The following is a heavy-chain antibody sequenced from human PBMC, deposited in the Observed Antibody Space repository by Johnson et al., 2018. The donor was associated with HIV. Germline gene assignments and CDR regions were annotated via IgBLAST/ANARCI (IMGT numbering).Heavy chain of an antibody. J-gene: IGHJ3*02. D-gene: IGHD1-14*01. CDR2: ISYDGSNK. Sequence: QVQLVESGGGLVNPGGSLRLSCAASGFTFSDYYMSWIRQAPGKGLEWVAVISYDGSNKYYADSVQGRFTISRDNSKNTLYLQMNSLRAEDTAVYYCARRCGVTTTGAFDIWGQGTMVTVSS. V-gene: IGHV3-30*03. CDR3: ARRCGVTTTGAFDI. CDR1: GFTFSDYY.